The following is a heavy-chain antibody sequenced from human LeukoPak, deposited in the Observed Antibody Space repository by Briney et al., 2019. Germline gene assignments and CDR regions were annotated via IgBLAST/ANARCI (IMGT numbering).Heavy chain of an antibody. V-gene: IGHV3-7*05. J-gene: IGHJ5*02. CDR1: GLTFRTYW. D-gene: IGHD1-26*01. CDR3: ASVGRSGEDREDKYTGRYHPFDP. CDR2: IKQDGREK. Sequence: GGSLTLSCAPSGLTFRTYWVRWVRHPPGKRLEWVAYIKQDGREKAYVESGKGRITTSRDNAKNSLSLQMDSLQAEDTAVYHCASVGRSGEDREDKYTGRYHPFDPWGQGTLVTVSS.